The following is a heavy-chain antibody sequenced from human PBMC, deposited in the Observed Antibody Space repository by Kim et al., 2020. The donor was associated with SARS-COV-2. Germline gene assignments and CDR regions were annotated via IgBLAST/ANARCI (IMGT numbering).Heavy chain of an antibody. J-gene: IGHJ4*02. D-gene: IGHD6-19*01. V-gene: IGHV4-39*01. CDR3: ARQGRGDGWYKAFDS. Sequence: NPSLKRRVTISVDRSKNQFSLNLNAVTAADTAVYYCARQGRGDGWYKAFDSWGQGIQVTVSS.